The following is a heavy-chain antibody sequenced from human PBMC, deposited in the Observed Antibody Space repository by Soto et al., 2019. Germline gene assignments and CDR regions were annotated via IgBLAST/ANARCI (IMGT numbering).Heavy chain of an antibody. CDR2: IYYSGST. V-gene: IGHV4-61*01. CDR1: GGSVSSGSYY. CDR3: ARDRNYYGMDV. Sequence: SETLSLTCTVSGGSVSSGSYYWSWIRQPPGKGLEWIGYIYYSGSTNYNPSLKSRVTISVDTSKNQFSLKLSSVTAADTAVYYCARDRNYYGMDVWGQGTTVTVSS. J-gene: IGHJ6*02.